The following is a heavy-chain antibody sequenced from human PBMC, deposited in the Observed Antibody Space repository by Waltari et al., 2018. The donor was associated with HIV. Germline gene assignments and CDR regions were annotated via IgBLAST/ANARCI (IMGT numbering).Heavy chain of an antibody. CDR3: AGGGVLLWFGDLNWFDP. J-gene: IGHJ5*02. CDR1: GFTFSSYW. CDR2: IKQDGSEK. V-gene: IGHV3-7*01. Sequence: EVQLVESGGGLVQPGGSLRLSCAASGFTFSSYWMSWVRQAQGNGLEWVANIKQDGSEKYYVDSVKGRFTISRDNAKNSLYLQMNSLRAEDTAVYYCAGGGVLLWFGDLNWFDPWGQGTLVTVSS. D-gene: IGHD3-10*01.